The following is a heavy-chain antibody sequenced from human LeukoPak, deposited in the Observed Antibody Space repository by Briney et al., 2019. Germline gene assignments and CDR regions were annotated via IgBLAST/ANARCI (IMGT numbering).Heavy chain of an antibody. CDR1: GFTLSSYA. CDR2: VDGGGGGT. Sequence: GGSLRLSCAASGFTLSSYAMTWVRQAPGRGLEWVSSVDGGGGGTYYADSVKGRFTISRDNSKDTLYLQMNSLRAEDTAMYYCARGRYSGTTYYFDYWGQGTLVTVSS. V-gene: IGHV3-23*01. J-gene: IGHJ4*02. D-gene: IGHD5-12*01. CDR3: ARGRYSGTTYYFDY.